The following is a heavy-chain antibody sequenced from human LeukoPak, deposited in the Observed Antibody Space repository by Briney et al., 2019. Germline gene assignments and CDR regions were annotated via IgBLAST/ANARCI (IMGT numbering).Heavy chain of an antibody. J-gene: IGHJ3*02. D-gene: IGHD3-3*01. Sequence: PGGSLRLSCVVSGFNFDNFAMHWVRQPLGKGLEWVAVISHDGRTKYYADSMKGRITISRDNSKNTLFLQMNSLRAEDTAVYYCAKAPGVLRPYGAFDIWGQGTMVTVSS. V-gene: IGHV3-30*04. CDR2: ISHDGRTK. CDR3: AKAPGVLRPYGAFDI. CDR1: GFNFDNFA.